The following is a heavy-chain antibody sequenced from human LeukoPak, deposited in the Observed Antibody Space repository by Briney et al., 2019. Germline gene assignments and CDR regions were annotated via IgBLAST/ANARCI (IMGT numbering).Heavy chain of an antibody. CDR1: GGSISSGDYY. J-gene: IGHJ2*01. Sequence: SQTLSLTCTVSGGSISSGDYYWSWIRQPPGKGLEWIGYIYYSGSTYYNPSLKSRVTISVDTSKNQFSLKLSSVTAADTAVYYCARDRTMIVVKTHWYFDLWGRGTLVTVSS. V-gene: IGHV4-30-4*01. CDR2: IYYSGST. D-gene: IGHD3-22*01. CDR3: ARDRTMIVVKTHWYFDL.